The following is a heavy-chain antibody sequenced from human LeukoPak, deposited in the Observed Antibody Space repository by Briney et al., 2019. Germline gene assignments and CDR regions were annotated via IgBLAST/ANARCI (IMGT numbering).Heavy chain of an antibody. D-gene: IGHD3-10*01. Sequence: KTGGSLRLSCAASGFTFSSYSINWVRQAPGKGLEWVSCISTSSDYIYYAASVKGRFTISRDNAKNSLYLQMNSLGVDDTAVYYCARDHGRGSTDYFDYWGQGTLVTVSS. CDR3: ARDHGRGSTDYFDY. CDR2: ISTSSDYI. V-gene: IGHV3-21*01. CDR1: GFTFSSYS. J-gene: IGHJ4*02.